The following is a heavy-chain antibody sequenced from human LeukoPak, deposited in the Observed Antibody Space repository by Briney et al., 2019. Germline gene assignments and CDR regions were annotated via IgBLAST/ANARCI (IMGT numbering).Heavy chain of an antibody. V-gene: IGHV1-2*02. CDR1: GYTFTGYY. CDR3: ARGGYGSGSYLNYYYYYMDV. D-gene: IGHD3-10*01. J-gene: IGHJ6*03. CDR2: INPNSGGT. Sequence: ASVKVSCKASGYTFTGYYMHWVRQAPGQGLEWMGWINPNSGGTNYAQKFQGRVTMTRDTSISTAYMELSRLRSDDTAVYYCARGGYGSGSYLNYYYYYMDVWGKGTTVTISS.